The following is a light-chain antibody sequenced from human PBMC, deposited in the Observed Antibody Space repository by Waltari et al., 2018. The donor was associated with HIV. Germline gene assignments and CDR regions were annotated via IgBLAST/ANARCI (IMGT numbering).Light chain of an antibody. V-gene: IGLV1-51*01. CDR2: GDD. J-gene: IGLJ3*02. Sequence: QSVLTQPPSVSAAPGQKVTISCSGGSSNIAAHSVSWYQQFPGPAPNLLIYGDDKRPSGIPDRFSGSKSGTSATLDIAGLQTGDEADYYCATWDTRLSESVFGGGTKLTVL. CDR1: SSNIAAHS. CDR3: ATWDTRLSESV.